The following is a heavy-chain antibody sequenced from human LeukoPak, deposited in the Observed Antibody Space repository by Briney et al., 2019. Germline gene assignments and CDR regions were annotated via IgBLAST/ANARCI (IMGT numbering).Heavy chain of an antibody. V-gene: IGHV1-69*06. CDR1: GGTFSSYA. Sequence: SVKVSCKASGGTFSSYAISWVRQAPGQGLEWMGGIIPIFGTANYAQKFQGRVTITADKSTSTAYMELSSLRSEDTAVYYCARARGVVVITESDYWGQGTLVTVSS. CDR3: ARARGVVVITESDY. D-gene: IGHD3-22*01. CDR2: IIPIFGTA. J-gene: IGHJ4*02.